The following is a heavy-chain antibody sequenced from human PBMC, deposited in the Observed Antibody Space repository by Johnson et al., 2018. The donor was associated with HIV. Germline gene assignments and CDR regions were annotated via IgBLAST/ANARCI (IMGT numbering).Heavy chain of an antibody. CDR3: VRVEQRSAYYRGGFDV. V-gene: IGHV3-11*04. CDR1: GFTFSDYY. J-gene: IGHJ3*01. CDR2: ISSSGSTI. Sequence: QVQLVESGGGLVKPGGSLRLSCAASGFTFSDYYMSWIRQAPGKVLEWVSYISSSGSTIYYADPVTGRFTISRDNSKNTLYPQMNSLRAEDTAVYYGVRVEQRSAYYRGGFDVWGQGTMVTGSS. D-gene: IGHD3-3*01.